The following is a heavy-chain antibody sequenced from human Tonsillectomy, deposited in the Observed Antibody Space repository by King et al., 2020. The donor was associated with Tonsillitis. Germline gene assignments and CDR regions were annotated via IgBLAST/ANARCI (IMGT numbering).Heavy chain of an antibody. V-gene: IGHV3-23*04. Sequence: DVQLVESGGGLVQPGGSLRLSCAGSGFTFRSYAMSWVRQAPGKGLEWVSVITGSGGRTYYADSVKGRFTISRENSKNTLYLQMNSLRAEDTAVYYCAKDIDYYDSSGYPYYFDYWGQGTLVTVSS. CDR1: GFTFRSYA. D-gene: IGHD3-22*01. CDR3: AKDIDYYDSSGYPYYFDY. CDR2: ITGSGGRT. J-gene: IGHJ4*02.